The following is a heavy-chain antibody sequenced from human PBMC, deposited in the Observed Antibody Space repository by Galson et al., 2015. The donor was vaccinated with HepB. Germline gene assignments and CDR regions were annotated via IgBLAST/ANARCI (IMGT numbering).Heavy chain of an antibody. CDR2: IYSGGST. Sequence: SLRLSCAASGFTVSSNYMSWVRQAPGKGLEWVSVIYSGGSTYYADSVKGRFTISRDNSKNTLYLQMNSLRAEDMAVYYCARAILSLRIAVAGPVYGMDVWGQGTTVTVSS. D-gene: IGHD6-19*01. CDR1: GFTVSSNY. CDR3: ARAILSLRIAVAGPVYGMDV. J-gene: IGHJ6*02. V-gene: IGHV3-66*01.